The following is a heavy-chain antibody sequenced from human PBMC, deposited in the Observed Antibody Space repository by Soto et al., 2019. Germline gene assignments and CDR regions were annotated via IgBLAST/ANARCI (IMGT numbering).Heavy chain of an antibody. D-gene: IGHD2-15*01. V-gene: IGHV1-18*04. J-gene: IGHJ6*02. CDR2: ISAYNGNT. CDR3: ARGGDMVVVEAATVGYYYGMDV. CDR1: GYTFTSYG. Sequence: ASVKVSCKASGYTFTSYGISWVRQAPGQGLEWMGWISAYNGNTNYAQKLQGRVTMTTDTSTSTAYMELRSLRSDDTAVYDCARGGDMVVVEAATVGYYYGMDVWAQGTTVTVSS.